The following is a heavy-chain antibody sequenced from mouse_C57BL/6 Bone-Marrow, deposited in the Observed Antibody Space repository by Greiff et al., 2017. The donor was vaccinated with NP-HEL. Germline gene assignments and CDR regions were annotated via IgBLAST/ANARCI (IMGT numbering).Heavy chain of an antibody. D-gene: IGHD1-1*01. J-gene: IGHJ2*01. CDR3: TVGYGSSYGRDY. CDR1: GFTFSNYW. CDR2: IRFKSDNYAT. V-gene: IGHV6-3*01. Sequence: EVKLVESGGGLVQPGGSMKLSCVASGFTFSNYWMNWVRQSPEQGLEWVAQIRFKSDNYATHYAESVKGRFTISRVDSKSSVYLQMNNLRAEDTGSYYCTVGYGSSYGRDYWGQGTTLTVSS.